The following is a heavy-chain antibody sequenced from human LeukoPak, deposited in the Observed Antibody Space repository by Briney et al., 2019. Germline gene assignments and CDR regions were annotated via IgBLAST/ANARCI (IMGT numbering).Heavy chain of an antibody. CDR2: IIPIFGTA. V-gene: IGHV1-69*13. CDR3: ARVSLVRGVLYYMDV. Sequence: GASVKVSCKASGGTFSSYAISWVRQAPGQGLEWMGGIIPIFGTANYAQKFQGRVTITADESTSTAYMELSSLRSEDTAVYYCARVSLVRGVLYYMDVWGKGTTVTISS. D-gene: IGHD3-10*01. J-gene: IGHJ6*03. CDR1: GGTFSSYA.